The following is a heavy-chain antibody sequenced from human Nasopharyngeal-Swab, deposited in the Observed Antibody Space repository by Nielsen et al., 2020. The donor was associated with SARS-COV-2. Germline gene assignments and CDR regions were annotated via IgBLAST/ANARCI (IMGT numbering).Heavy chain of an antibody. V-gene: IGHV1-18*01. Sequence: ASVKVSCKASGYTFTSYGISWVRQAPGQGLEWMGWISAYNGNTNYAQKLQGRVTMTTDTSTSTAYMELRSLRSDDTAVYYCARMSFWGHDYSNLPQGYYGMDVWGQGTTVTVSS. D-gene: IGHD4-11*01. CDR2: ISAYNGNT. J-gene: IGHJ6*02. CDR3: ARMSFWGHDYSNLPQGYYGMDV. CDR1: GYTFTSYG.